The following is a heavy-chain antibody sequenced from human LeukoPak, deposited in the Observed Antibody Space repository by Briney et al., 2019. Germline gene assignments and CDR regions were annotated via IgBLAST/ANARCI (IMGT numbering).Heavy chain of an antibody. D-gene: IGHD5-18*01. V-gene: IGHV3-48*04. Sequence: GGSLRLSCAASGFTFSSYNLNWVRQAPGKGLEWVSYISSSSGTIFYADSVKGRFTISRDNAKNSLYLQMNSLRAEDTAVYYCARVTGPFDYWGQGTLVTVSS. CDR1: GFTFSSYN. CDR2: ISSSSGTI. CDR3: ARVTGPFDY. J-gene: IGHJ4*02.